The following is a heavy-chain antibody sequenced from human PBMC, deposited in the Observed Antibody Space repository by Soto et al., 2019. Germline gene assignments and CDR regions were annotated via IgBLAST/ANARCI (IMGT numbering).Heavy chain of an antibody. CDR1: GFTVSSNY. CDR3: ARATLCDGGSCYGVPMDV. V-gene: IGHV3-53*04. Sequence: GGSLRLSCAASGFTVSSNYMSWVRQAPGKGLEWVSVIYSGGSTYYADSVKGRFTISRHNSKNTLYLQMNSLRAEDTAVYYCARATLCDGGSCYGVPMDVWGKGTKVTVSS. D-gene: IGHD2-15*01. J-gene: IGHJ6*03. CDR2: IYSGGST.